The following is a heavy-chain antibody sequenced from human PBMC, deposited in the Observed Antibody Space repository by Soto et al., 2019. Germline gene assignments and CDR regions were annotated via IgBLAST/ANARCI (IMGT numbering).Heavy chain of an antibody. D-gene: IGHD3-9*01. CDR1: GGTFSSYA. Sequence: SVKVSCKASGGTFSSYAISWVRQAPGQGLEWMGGIIPIFGTANYAQKFQGRVTITADESTSTAYMELSSLRSEDTAVYYCARLILTGYKAYAFDIWGQGTMVTVSS. J-gene: IGHJ3*02. V-gene: IGHV1-69*13. CDR3: ARLILTGYKAYAFDI. CDR2: IIPIFGTA.